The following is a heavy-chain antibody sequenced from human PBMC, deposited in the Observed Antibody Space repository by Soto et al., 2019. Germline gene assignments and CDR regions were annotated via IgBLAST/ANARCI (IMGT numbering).Heavy chain of an antibody. V-gene: IGHV1-18*01. Sequence: QVQLVQSGAEVKKPGASVKVSCKASGYTFTSYGISWVRQAPGQGLEWMGWISAYNGNTNYPQKLQGRVTMTTATSTSTAYLELRSPRTDDTAVYYCARDLKATIQGWFDPWGQRTLLTVSS. CDR3: ARDLKATIQGWFDP. CDR1: GYTFTSYG. J-gene: IGHJ5*02. D-gene: IGHD5-12*01. CDR2: ISAYNGNT.